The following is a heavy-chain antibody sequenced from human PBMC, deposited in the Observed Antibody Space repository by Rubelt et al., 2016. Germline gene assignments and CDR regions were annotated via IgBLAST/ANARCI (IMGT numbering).Heavy chain of an antibody. J-gene: IGHJ4*02. Sequence: EVQLVQSASEVKKAGQTLKISCKGSGYSFSDYWIAWVRQKPGKGLEWMGSIYSADSDTTYSPSFQGQVTISVDKSINTAYLQWGSLKASDTAMYYCARRGHSSSSCFDFWGQGTLVTVSS. D-gene: IGHD6-6*01. CDR3: ARRGHSSSSCFDF. CDR2: IYSADSDT. V-gene: IGHV5-51*01. CDR1: GYSFSDYW.